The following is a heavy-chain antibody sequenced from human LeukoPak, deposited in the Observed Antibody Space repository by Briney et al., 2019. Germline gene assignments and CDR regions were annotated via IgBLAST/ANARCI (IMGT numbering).Heavy chain of an antibody. CDR3: ARDLGSSTTMIVIWSEGGFDY. Sequence: GGSLRLSCAASGFTFSSYSMNWVRQAPGKGLEWVSSISSSSSYIYYADSVKGRFTVSRDNAKNSLYLQMNSLRAEDTAVYYCARDLGSSTTMIVIWSEGGFDYWGQGTLVTVSS. J-gene: IGHJ4*02. V-gene: IGHV3-21*01. CDR1: GFTFSSYS. CDR2: ISSSSSYI. D-gene: IGHD3-22*01.